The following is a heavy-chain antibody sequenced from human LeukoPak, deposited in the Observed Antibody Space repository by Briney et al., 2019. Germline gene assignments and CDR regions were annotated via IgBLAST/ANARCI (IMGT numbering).Heavy chain of an antibody. CDR2: IFSDGIRK. CDR3: GRASGPIKKNRFDQ. D-gene: IGHD1-14*01. Sequence: SGGSLRLSCATSGFTFSTYGMEWVRQAPGKGLEWVAIIFSDGIRKYYADSVQGRFAISRDISRSTLYLEMNSLSAEDTAVYYCGRASGPIKKNRFDQWGQGTLVTVSS. V-gene: IGHV3-30*12. CDR1: GFTFSTYG. J-gene: IGHJ4*02.